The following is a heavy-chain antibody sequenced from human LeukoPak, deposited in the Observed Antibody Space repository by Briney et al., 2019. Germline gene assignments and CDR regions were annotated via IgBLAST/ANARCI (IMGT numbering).Heavy chain of an antibody. D-gene: IGHD5-18*01. CDR3: AGGYSYGFDY. CDR1: GYTFTGYY. CDR2: IIPIFGTA. Sequence: ASVKVSCKASGYTFTGYYMHWVRQAPGQGPEWMGGIIPIFGTANYAQKFQGRVTITADKSTSTAYMELSSLRSEDTAVYYCAGGYSYGFDYWGQGTLVTVSS. V-gene: IGHV1-69*06. J-gene: IGHJ4*02.